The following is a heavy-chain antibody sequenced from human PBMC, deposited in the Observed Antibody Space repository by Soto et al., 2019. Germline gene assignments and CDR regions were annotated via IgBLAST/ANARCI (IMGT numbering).Heavy chain of an antibody. Sequence: QVQLQQWGAGLLKPSETLSLTCAVYGGYFSGYYWSWIRQPPGKGLEWIGEINHGGSTNYNPSLKSRVTISVDTSKNQFFLKLSSVTAADTAVYYCARGVRLCYCSSTSCYQGLNWFDPWGQGTLVTVSS. CDR2: INHGGST. CDR1: GGYFSGYY. D-gene: IGHD2-2*01. CDR3: ARGVRLCYCSSTSCYQGLNWFDP. V-gene: IGHV4-34*01. J-gene: IGHJ5*02.